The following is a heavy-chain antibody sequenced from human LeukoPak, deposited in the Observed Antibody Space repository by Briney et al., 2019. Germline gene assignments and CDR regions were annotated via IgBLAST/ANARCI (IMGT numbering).Heavy chain of an antibody. CDR3: ARVQSTKHLGTPNYFDY. CDR2: MYTSGSP. Sequence: PSETLSLTCTVSGGSISSGSYYWSWIRQPAGKGLEWIGRMYTSGSPNYNPSIKGRVTISVDTSKNQLSLKLSSVTAADTAVYYCARVQSTKHLGTPNYFDYWGQGTLVTVSS. J-gene: IGHJ4*02. V-gene: IGHV4-61*02. CDR1: GGSISSGSYY. D-gene: IGHD3-10*01.